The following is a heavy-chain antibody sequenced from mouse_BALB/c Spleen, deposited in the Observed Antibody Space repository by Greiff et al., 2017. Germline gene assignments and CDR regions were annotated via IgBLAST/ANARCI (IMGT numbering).Heavy chain of an antibody. CDR2: ISYSGST. CDR1: GYSITSDYA. J-gene: IGHJ3*01. V-gene: IGHV3-2*02. D-gene: IGHD4-1*01. CDR3: ARVTGTKGFAY. Sequence: DVQLQESGPGLVKPSQSLSLTCTVTGYSITSDYAWNWIRQFPGNKLEWMGYISYSGSTSYNPSLKSRISITRDTSKNQFFLQLNSVTTEDTATYYCARVTGTKGFAYWGQGTLVTVSA.